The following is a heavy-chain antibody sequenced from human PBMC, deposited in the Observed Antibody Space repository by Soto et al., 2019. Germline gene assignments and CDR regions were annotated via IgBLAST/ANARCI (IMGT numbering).Heavy chain of an antibody. V-gene: IGHV3-15*07. CDR3: TTDSLFTGQLVLMDN. CDR1: GFTFSDAW. J-gene: IGHJ4*01. CDR2: IKSKTDGGTT. D-gene: IGHD3-9*01. Sequence: PGGSLRLSCAASGFTFSDAWINWVRQAPGKGLEWVGRIKSKTDGGTTDFAAPVKGRFAISRDDSRDMVYMQMYSLKTDDTAVYYCTTDSLFTGQLVLMDNWGHGTLVLGSS.